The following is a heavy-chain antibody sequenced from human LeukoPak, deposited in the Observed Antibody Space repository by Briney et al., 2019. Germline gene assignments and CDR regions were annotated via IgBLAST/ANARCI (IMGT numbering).Heavy chain of an antibody. V-gene: IGHV3-23*01. CDR2: ISGSDGST. Sequence: GGSLRLSCAASGFTFSSYAMSWVRQAPGKGLEWVSAISGSDGSTYYADSVKGRFTISRDNSKNTLYLQMNSLRAEDMAVYYCAKGGRYCSSTSCWENWFDPWGQGTLVTVSS. CDR1: GFTFSSYA. J-gene: IGHJ5*02. D-gene: IGHD2-2*01. CDR3: AKGGRYCSSTSCWENWFDP.